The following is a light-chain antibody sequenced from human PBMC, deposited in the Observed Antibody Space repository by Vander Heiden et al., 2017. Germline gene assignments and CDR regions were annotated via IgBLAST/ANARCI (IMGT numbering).Light chain of an antibody. J-gene: IGLJ2*01. CDR3: YSTDSSGNHRRV. CDR2: EDS. Sequence: SYELTQPPSVSVSPGQTARITCSGDALPKKYAYWYQKKSGQAPVLVIYEDSKRPSGSPERFSGSSSGTMATLTISGAQVEDEADYYCYSTDSSGNHRRVFGGGTKLTVL. CDR1: ALPKKY. V-gene: IGLV3-10*01.